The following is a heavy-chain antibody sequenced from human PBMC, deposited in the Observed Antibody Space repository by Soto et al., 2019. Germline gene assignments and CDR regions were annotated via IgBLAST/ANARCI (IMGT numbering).Heavy chain of an antibody. J-gene: IGHJ6*03. CDR2: IYPGDSDT. CDR1: GYSFTSYW. CDR3: ARHNWDHPLSGYYYMDV. V-gene: IGHV5-51*01. D-gene: IGHD1-1*01. Sequence: GESLKISCKGSGYSFTSYWIGWVRQMPGKGLEWMGIIYPGDSDTRYSPSFQGQVTISADKSISTAYLQWSSLKASDTAMYYCARHNWDHPLSGYYYMDVWGKGTTVTVSS.